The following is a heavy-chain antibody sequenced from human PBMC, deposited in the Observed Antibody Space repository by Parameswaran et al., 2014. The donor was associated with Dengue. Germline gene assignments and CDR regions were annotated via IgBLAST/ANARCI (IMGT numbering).Heavy chain of an antibody. CDR2: VYGGGGGST. J-gene: IGHJ3*02. V-gene: IGHV3-53*01. CDR1: GFTVIDNY. Sequence: QAGGSLRLSCAASGFTVIDNYMSWVRQAPGKGLEWVSCVYGGGGGSTYHADSVKGRFTASRDNSKNTLYLQMDSLRVEDTAIYYCVRQPWSQDGFDIWGQGTTVTVSS. CDR3: VRQPWSQDGFDI. D-gene: IGHD3-3*01.